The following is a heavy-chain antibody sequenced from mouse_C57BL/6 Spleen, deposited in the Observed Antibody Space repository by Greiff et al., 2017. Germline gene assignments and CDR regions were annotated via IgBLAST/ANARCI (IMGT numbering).Heavy chain of an antibody. CDR1: GFSLTSYG. CDR3: ARGYYYAMDY. J-gene: IGHJ4*01. CDR2: IWSGGST. V-gene: IGHV2-2*01. D-gene: IGHD2-2*01. Sequence: QVQLKESGPGLVQPSQSLSITCPVSGFSLTSYGVHWVRQSPGKGLEWLGVIWSGGSTDYNAAFISRLSISKDNSKSQVFFKMNSLQADDTAIYYCARGYYYAMDYWGQGTSVTVSS.